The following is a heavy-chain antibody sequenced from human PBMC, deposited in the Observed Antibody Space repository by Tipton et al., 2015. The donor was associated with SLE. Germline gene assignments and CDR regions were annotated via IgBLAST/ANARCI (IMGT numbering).Heavy chain of an antibody. CDR3: ARGELPYYYYMDV. CDR2: IGSSSRNI. J-gene: IGHJ6*03. Sequence: SLRLSCAASGITFSSYSMNWVRQAPGKGLEWVSSIGSSSRNIYYADSVQGRFTISRDNAKNSLYLQINSLRPGDTAVYYCARGELPYYYYMDVWGKGTTVTVSS. D-gene: IGHD1-26*01. CDR1: GITFSSYS. V-gene: IGHV3-21*01.